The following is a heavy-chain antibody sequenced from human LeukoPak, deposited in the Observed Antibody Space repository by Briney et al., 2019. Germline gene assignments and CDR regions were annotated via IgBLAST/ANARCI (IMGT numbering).Heavy chain of an antibody. CDR1: GGSISSSSYY. Sequence: SETLSLTCTVSGGSISSSSYYWGWIRQPPGKGLGWIGSIYYSGSTYYNPSLKNRVTISVDTSKNQFSLKLSSVTAADTAVYYCARADYNYYDSSGYLSWGQGTLVTVSS. CDR2: IYYSGST. CDR3: ARADYNYYDSSGYLS. D-gene: IGHD3-22*01. J-gene: IGHJ5*02. V-gene: IGHV4-39*07.